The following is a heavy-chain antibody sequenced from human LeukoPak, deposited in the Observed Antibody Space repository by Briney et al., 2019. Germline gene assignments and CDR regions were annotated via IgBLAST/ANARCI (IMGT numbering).Heavy chain of an antibody. J-gene: IGHJ4*02. D-gene: IGHD3-10*01. CDR3: ARRKGFGEGYFDS. CDR2: IYYSRST. V-gene: IGHV4-39*01. Sequence: PSETLSLTCTVSGGSISNTLYYWAWIRQPPGKGLESIGSIYYSRSTYYSPSLKSRVTISVDTSKNQFSLKLTSVTAADTAVYYCARRKGFGEGYFDSWGQGNLVTVSS. CDR1: GGSISNTLYY.